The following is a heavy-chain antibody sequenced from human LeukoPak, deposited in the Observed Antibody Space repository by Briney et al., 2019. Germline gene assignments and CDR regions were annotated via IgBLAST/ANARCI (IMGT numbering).Heavy chain of an antibody. CDR3: ARDQVGATSWFDP. V-gene: IGHV3-23*01. D-gene: IGHD1-26*01. J-gene: IGHJ5*02. CDR1: GFTFSSYA. CDR2: ISGSGGST. Sequence: GGSLRLSCVASGFTFSSYAMHWVRQAPGKGLEWVSAISGSGGSTYYADSVKGRFTISRDNSKNTLYLQMNSLRAEDTAVYYCARDQVGATSWFDPWGQGTLVTVSS.